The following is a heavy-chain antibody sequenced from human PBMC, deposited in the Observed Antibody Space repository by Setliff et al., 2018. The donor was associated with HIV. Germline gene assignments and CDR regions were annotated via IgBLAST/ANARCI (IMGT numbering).Heavy chain of an antibody. J-gene: IGHJ5*02. V-gene: IGHV4-61*05. CDR1: GGSIRGTSFY. CDR2: IYNSEST. CDR3: ARTRSGTYYGEMNWFDP. D-gene: IGHD3-10*01. Sequence: SETLSLTCSVSGGSIRGTSFYWGWIRQPPGKGLEWIGHIYNSESTKYNPSLKSRVTISVDTSTNQFSLKLSSVTAADTAVYYCARTRSGTYYGEMNWFDPWGQGILVTVSS.